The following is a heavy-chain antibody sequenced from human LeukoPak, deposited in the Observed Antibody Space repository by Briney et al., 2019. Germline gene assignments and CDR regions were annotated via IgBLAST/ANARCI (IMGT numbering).Heavy chain of an antibody. D-gene: IGHD5-12*01. V-gene: IGHV4-38-2*02. CDR1: TYSISSSYY. Sequence: SETLSLTCTVSTYSISSSYYWGWIRQPPDKGLEWIGIIYHSGSTYYNPSLKSRVTISVDTSKNQSSLKLNSVTAADTAVYYCARVESGYDSWVDYWGQGTLVTVSS. CDR3: ARVESGYDSWVDY. J-gene: IGHJ4*02. CDR2: IYHSGST.